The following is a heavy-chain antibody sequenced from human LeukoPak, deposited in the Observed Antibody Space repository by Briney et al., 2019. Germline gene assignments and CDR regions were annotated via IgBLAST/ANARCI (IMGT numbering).Heavy chain of an antibody. CDR3: GKDIAPGCSSTSCYNGFYYMDV. J-gene: IGHJ6*03. Sequence: PGGSLRLSCAASGFTFDDYAMHWVRQAPGRGLEWVSGISWNSGSIGYADSVKGRFTISRDNAKNSLYLQMNSLRAEDMGLYYCGKDIAPGCSSTSCYNGFYYMDVWGKGATVTVSS. V-gene: IGHV3-9*03. D-gene: IGHD2-2*02. CDR1: GFTFDDYA. CDR2: ISWNSGSI.